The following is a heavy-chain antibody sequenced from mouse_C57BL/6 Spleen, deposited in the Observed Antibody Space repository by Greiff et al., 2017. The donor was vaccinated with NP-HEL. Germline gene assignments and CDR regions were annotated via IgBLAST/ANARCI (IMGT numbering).Heavy chain of an antibody. CDR2: IDPSDSYT. CDR3: ARSSTGTIDY. V-gene: IGHV1-69*01. D-gene: IGHD4-1*02. CDR1: GYTFTSYW. Sequence: QVQLQQPGAELVMPGASVKLSCKASGYTFTSYWMHWVKQRPGQGLEWIGEIDPSDSYTNYNQKFKGQSTLTVDKSSSTAYMQLSSLTSEDSAVYYCARSSTGTIDYWGQGTTLTVSS. J-gene: IGHJ2*01.